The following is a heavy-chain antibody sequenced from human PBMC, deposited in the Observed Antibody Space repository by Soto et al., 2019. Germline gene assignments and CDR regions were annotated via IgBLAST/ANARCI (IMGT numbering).Heavy chain of an antibody. V-gene: IGHV4-59*01. CDR3: ARKSKVVTANQDAFDI. J-gene: IGHJ3*02. D-gene: IGHD2-21*02. Sequence: PSETLSLTCTVSGGSISSYYWSWIRQPPGKGLEWIGYIYYSGSTNYNPSLKSRVTISVDTSKNQFSLKLISVTAADTAVYYCARKSKVVTANQDAFDIWGQGTMVT. CDR1: GGSISSYY. CDR2: IYYSGST.